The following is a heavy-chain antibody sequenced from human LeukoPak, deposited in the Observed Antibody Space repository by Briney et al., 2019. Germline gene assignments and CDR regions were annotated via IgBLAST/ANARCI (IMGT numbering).Heavy chain of an antibody. D-gene: IGHD3-9*01. CDR3: ASGGNTYYDILTGYPGY. CDR1: GFTFSGYW. Sequence: GGSLRLSCAASGFTFSGYWMSWVRQAPGKGLEWVANIKQDGSEKYYVDSVKGRFTISRDNAKNSLYLQMNSLRAEDTAVYYCASGGNTYYDILTGYPGYWGQGTLVTVSS. V-gene: IGHV3-7*01. J-gene: IGHJ4*02. CDR2: IKQDGSEK.